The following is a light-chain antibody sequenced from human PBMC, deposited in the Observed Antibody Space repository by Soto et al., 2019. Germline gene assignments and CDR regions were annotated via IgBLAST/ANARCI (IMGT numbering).Light chain of an antibody. Sequence: EIVLTQAPCTLSLSGGEGTSISWRASQSVSSNLAWYQQKPGQAPRLLIYGASTRATGIPATFSGSGSGTAFTLTISSLKSEDFAVYYCQQYNNWPPVTFGQGTKVDIK. J-gene: IGKJ1*01. CDR2: GAS. CDR3: QQYNNWPPVT. CDR1: QSVSSN. V-gene: IGKV3-15*01.